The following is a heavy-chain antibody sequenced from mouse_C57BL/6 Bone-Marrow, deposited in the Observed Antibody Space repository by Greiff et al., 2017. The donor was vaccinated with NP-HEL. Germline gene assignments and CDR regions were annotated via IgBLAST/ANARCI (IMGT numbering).Heavy chain of an antibody. CDR2: IHPNSGST. J-gene: IGHJ2*01. Sequence: VQLQQPGAELVKPGASVKLSCKASGYTFTSYWMHWVKQRPGQGHEWIGMIHPNSGSTNYNEKFKSKATLTVDKSSSTAYMQLSSLTSEDSAVYYCARVRYYYGSSYGDWGQGTTLTVSS. D-gene: IGHD1-1*01. CDR3: ARVRYYYGSSYGD. V-gene: IGHV1-64*01. CDR1: GYTFTSYW.